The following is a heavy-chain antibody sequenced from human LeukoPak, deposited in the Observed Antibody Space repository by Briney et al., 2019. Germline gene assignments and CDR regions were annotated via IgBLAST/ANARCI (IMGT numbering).Heavy chain of an antibody. CDR3: AKDPSLITMVRGVLKLSYYFDS. J-gene: IGHJ4*02. CDR2: ISYDGSNK. D-gene: IGHD3-10*01. V-gene: IGHV3-30*18. CDR1: GFTFSSYG. Sequence: GGSLRLSCAASGFTFSSYGMHWVRQAPGKGLDWVAVISYDGSNKFYADSVKGRFTIPRDNSKNTLYLQMNSLRAEDTAVYYCAKDPSLITMVRGVLKLSYYFDSWGQGTLVTVSS.